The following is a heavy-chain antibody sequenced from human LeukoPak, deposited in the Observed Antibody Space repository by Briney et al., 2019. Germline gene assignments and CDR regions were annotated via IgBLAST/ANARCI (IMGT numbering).Heavy chain of an antibody. J-gene: IGHJ3*02. Sequence: SETLSLTCTVSGGSISSYYWSWIRQPPGKGLEWIGYIYYSGSTNYNPSLKSRVTISVDTSKNQFSLKLSSVTAADTAVYYCARETQMGGASGAFDIWGQGTMVTVSS. CDR2: IYYSGST. CDR1: GGSISSYY. V-gene: IGHV4-59*01. CDR3: ARETQMGGASGAFDI. D-gene: IGHD3-16*01.